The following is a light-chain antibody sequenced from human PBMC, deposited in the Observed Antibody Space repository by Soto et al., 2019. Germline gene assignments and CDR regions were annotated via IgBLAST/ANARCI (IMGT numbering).Light chain of an antibody. Sequence: SYELTQPPAVSVAPGKTARITCGGHNTGTKSVHWYQQKPGQAPVLVIYSDSDRPSAIPERFSGSNSGNTATLTSNRVEAGDEADYYCQVWDSGTDHVVFGGGTKLTVL. CDR3: QVWDSGTDHVV. J-gene: IGLJ3*02. CDR2: SDS. V-gene: IGLV3-21*04. CDR1: NTGTKS.